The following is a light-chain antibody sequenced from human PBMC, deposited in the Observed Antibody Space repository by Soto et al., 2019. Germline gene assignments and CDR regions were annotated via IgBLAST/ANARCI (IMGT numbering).Light chain of an antibody. CDR1: SSNIGAGYD. J-gene: IGLJ1*01. Sequence: QAVVTQPPSVSGAPGQRVTISGTGSSSNIGAGYDVSWYQQLPGTAPKLLIYGNSNRPSGIPDRFSGSKSGTSASLAITGLQAEDEADYYCQSYDSSLSGYVFGTGTKLTVL. CDR3: QSYDSSLSGYV. CDR2: GNS. V-gene: IGLV1-40*01.